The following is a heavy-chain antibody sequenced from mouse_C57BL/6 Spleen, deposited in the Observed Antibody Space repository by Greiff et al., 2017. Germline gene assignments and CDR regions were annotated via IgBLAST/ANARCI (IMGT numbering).Heavy chain of an antibody. CDR2: INPGSGGT. J-gene: IGHJ2*01. CDR3: ARGDDYDDFDY. D-gene: IGHD2-4*01. Sequence: QVQLQQSGAELVRPGTSVKVSCKASGYAFTNYLIEWVKQRPGQGLEWIGVINPGSGGTNYNEKFKGKATLTADKSSSTAYMHLSSLTSEDSAVYFCARGDDYDDFDYWGQGTTLTVSS. V-gene: IGHV1-54*01. CDR1: GYAFTNYL.